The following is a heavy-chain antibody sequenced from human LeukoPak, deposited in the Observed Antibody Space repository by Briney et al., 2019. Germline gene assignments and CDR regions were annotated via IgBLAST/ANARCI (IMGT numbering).Heavy chain of an antibody. CDR3: ARDPGYYDSSGYLYYYYGMDV. Sequence: GGSLRLSCAASGFTFDDYGMSWVRQAPGKGLEWVSGINWNGGSTGYADSVKGRFTISRDNAKNPLYLQMNSLRAEDTALYYCARDPGYYDSSGYLYYYYGMDVWGQGTTVTVSS. V-gene: IGHV3-20*04. D-gene: IGHD3-22*01. CDR2: INWNGGST. CDR1: GFTFDDYG. J-gene: IGHJ6*02.